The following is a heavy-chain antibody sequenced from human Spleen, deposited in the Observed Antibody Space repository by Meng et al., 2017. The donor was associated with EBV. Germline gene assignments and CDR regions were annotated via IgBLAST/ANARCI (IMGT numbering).Heavy chain of an antibody. J-gene: IGHJ4*02. CDR2: IHHSGTT. CDR1: GASIDSSDW. CDR3: ARGLGGHYPTMEY. Sequence: QVHRQESGPGLVNPSGTLSLTCAVSGASIDSSDWWTWVRQAPGKGLEWIGEIHHSGTTNYNPSLESRVTISIDKSDNQFSLKVTPVTDADTAVYYCARGLGGHYPTMEYWGQGTLVTVSS. D-gene: IGHD3-22*01. V-gene: IGHV4-4*02.